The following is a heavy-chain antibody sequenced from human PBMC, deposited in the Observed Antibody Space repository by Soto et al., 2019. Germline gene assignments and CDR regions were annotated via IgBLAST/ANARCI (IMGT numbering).Heavy chain of an antibody. CDR1: GGTFSSYT. J-gene: IGHJ6*03. Sequence: QVQLVKSGAEVKKPGSSVKVSCKASGGTFSSYTVSWVRQAPGQGLEWMGRIIPILGIANYAQKFQGRVTITADKTTSTAYMELSSLRSEDTAVYYYVRAEAVADIYYYYYYMDVWGKGTTVTVSS. D-gene: IGHD6-19*01. V-gene: IGHV1-69*02. CDR3: VRAEAVADIYYYYYYMDV. CDR2: IIPILGIA.